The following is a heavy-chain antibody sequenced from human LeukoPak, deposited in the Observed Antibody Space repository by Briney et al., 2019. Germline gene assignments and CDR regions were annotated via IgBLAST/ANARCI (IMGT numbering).Heavy chain of an antibody. CDR3: ARNPPYCTSTSCYNDY. CDR2: INPNSGGT. CDR1: GYTFTIYY. Sequence: ASVKVSCKASGYTFTIYYMHWVRQAPGQGLEWMGWINPNSGGTGYAQRFQGRVTMTRDTSISTAYMELSGLTSDDTAVYYCARNPPYCTSTSCYNDYWGQGTLVTVSS. D-gene: IGHD2-2*02. V-gene: IGHV1-2*02. J-gene: IGHJ4*02.